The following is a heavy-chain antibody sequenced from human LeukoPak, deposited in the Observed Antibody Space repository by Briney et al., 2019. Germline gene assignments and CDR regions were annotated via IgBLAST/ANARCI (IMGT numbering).Heavy chain of an antibody. Sequence: GGSVSLSCAASGFTFCSYAMHRLGQAPGQGLEGVAVISYDGSNKSYADSVKGRITISRDNPKDTLDLQMKSPRAEATDVSYWARDIPYNWNLLGYFDLWGRGSLVTVSS. J-gene: IGHJ2*01. CDR1: GFTFCSYA. CDR3: ARDIPYNWNLLGYFDL. CDR2: ISYDGSNK. D-gene: IGHD1-1*01. V-gene: IGHV3-30*04.